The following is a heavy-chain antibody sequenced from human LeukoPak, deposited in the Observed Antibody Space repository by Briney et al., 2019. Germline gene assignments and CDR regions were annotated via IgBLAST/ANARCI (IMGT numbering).Heavy chain of an antibody. D-gene: IGHD6-19*01. Sequence: GGSLRLSCAAYGFTFSSYAMSWVRQAPGKGREWVSDISGSGGSTYYADSVKGRFTISRDNSKNTLYLQMNRLRAEDTAVYYCAKEPGYSSGWYGVDYWGQGTLVTVSS. V-gene: IGHV3-23*01. CDR1: GFTFSSYA. J-gene: IGHJ4*02. CDR3: AKEPGYSSGWYGVDY. CDR2: ISGSGGST.